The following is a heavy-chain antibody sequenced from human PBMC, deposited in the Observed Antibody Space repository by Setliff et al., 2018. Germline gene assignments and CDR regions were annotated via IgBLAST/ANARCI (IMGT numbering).Heavy chain of an antibody. Sequence: ASVKVSCKASGDTSTTYAIHWVRQAPGQGLEWMGWINAGNGNIRYSQNFRGRVTITRDTSASTAYMELRSLRSDDTAVYYCARDFPPLYSSSFSDAFDIWGQGTMVTVSS. CDR3: ARDFPPLYSSSFSDAFDI. CDR1: GDTSTTYA. D-gene: IGHD6-6*01. V-gene: IGHV1-3*01. J-gene: IGHJ3*02. CDR2: INAGNGNI.